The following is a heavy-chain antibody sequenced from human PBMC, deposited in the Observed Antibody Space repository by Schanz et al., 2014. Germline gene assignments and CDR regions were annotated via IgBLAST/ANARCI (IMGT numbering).Heavy chain of an antibody. D-gene: IGHD5-18*01. CDR1: GFTFSSYA. CDR3: ARDTSYGMDV. J-gene: IGHJ6*02. V-gene: IGHV3-23*01. Sequence: EVQLLESGGGLVQPGGSLRLSCAASGFTFSSYAMSWVRQAPGKGLEWVSTISASGGSTYYADSVKGRFTISRDNSKNILYLQMNSLRVEDTAVYYCARDTSYGMDVWGQGTTVTVSS. CDR2: ISASGGST.